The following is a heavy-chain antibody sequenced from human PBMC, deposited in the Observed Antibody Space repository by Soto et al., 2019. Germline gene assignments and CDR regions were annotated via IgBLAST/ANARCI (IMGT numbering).Heavy chain of an antibody. J-gene: IGHJ4*02. Sequence: EVQLVESGGGLVQPGGSLRLSCVASGFTFSTYWMHWVRQAPGKGLVWVSHINGDGSSTTYADSVKGRFTISRDNAKNTLYLQMNSLRAEGTSVYYCASVVRTPGVHNDYWGEGTLVTVSS. D-gene: IGHD2-15*01. CDR3: ASVVRTPGVHNDY. CDR1: GFTFSTYW. CDR2: INGDGSST. V-gene: IGHV3-74*01.